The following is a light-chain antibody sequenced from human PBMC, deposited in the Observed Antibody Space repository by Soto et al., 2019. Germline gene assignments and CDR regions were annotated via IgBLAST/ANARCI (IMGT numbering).Light chain of an antibody. CDR3: QQRSNWPWT. J-gene: IGKJ1*01. CDR1: QSVSSY. Sequence: EIVLTQSPATLSLSPGERATLSCRASQSVSSYLAWYQQKPGQAPRLLIYDASNRATGIQARFSGSGSGTDFTLTIRSLEPEDFAVYYCQQRSNWPWTFGQGTKVDIK. V-gene: IGKV3-11*01. CDR2: DAS.